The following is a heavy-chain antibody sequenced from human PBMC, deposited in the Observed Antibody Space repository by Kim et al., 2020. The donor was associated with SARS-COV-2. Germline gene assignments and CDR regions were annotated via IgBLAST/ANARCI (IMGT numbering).Heavy chain of an antibody. CDR3: AKDGSGSYYFDY. J-gene: IGHJ4*02. V-gene: IGHV3-30*02. Sequence: YYADSVKGRLTISRDNSKNKLYLQMNSLRAEDTAVYYCAKDGSGSYYFDYWGQGTLVTVSS. D-gene: IGHD1-26*01.